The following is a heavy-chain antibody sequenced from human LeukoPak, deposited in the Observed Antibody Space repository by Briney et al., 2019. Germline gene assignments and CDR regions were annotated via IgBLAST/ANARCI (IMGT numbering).Heavy chain of an antibody. CDR2: INWNGGST. V-gene: IGHV3-20*04. Sequence: GGSLRLSCAASGFSFDDYGMSWVRQAPGKRLEWVSGINWNGGSTGYADSVKGRFTISRDNAKNSLYLQMNSLRAEDTALYYCARDLREYPLIRGLDWFDPWGQGTLVTVSS. J-gene: IGHJ5*02. D-gene: IGHD2-2*01. CDR1: GFSFDDYG. CDR3: ARDLREYPLIRGLDWFDP.